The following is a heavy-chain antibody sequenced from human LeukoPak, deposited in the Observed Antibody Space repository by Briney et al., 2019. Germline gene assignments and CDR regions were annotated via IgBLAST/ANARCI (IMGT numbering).Heavy chain of an antibody. D-gene: IGHD2-2*01. CDR3: AKDGRYQLPGHLFDY. Sequence: GGSLRLSCAASGFTFSSYAMSWVRQAPGKGLEWVSAISGSGGSTYYADSVKGRLTISRDNSKNTLYLQMNSLRAEDTAVYYCAKDGRYQLPGHLFDYWGQGTLVTVSS. V-gene: IGHV3-23*01. CDR2: ISGSGGST. J-gene: IGHJ4*02. CDR1: GFTFSSYA.